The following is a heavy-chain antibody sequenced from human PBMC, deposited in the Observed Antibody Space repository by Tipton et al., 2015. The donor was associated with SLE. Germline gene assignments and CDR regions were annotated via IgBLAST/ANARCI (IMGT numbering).Heavy chain of an antibody. V-gene: IGHV4-38-2*02. CDR2: IYHSGST. Sequence: LRLSCTVSGYSIGSGYYWGWIRQPPGKGLEWIGSIYHSGSTYYNPSLKSRVTIPVDTSKNQFSLKLSSVTAADTAVYYCARILAAAGTGGYWGQGTLVTVSS. CDR1: GYSIGSGYY. J-gene: IGHJ4*02. CDR3: ARILAAAGTGGY. D-gene: IGHD6-13*01.